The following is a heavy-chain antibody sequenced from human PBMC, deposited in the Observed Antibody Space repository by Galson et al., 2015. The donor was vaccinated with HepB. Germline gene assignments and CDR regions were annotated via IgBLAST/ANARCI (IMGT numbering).Heavy chain of an antibody. V-gene: IGHV3-74*01. CDR2: INSDGITT. Sequence: SLRLSCAASGFTFSTYWMHWVRQGPGKGLVWVSRINSDGITTSYADSVKGRFTISRDNAKNTLYLQMNSLRAEDTAVYYCARVAGGSSGYSYFVPESYFDQWGQGTLVTVSS. D-gene: IGHD3-22*01. CDR3: ARVAGGSSGYSYFVPESYFDQ. J-gene: IGHJ4*02. CDR1: GFTFSTYW.